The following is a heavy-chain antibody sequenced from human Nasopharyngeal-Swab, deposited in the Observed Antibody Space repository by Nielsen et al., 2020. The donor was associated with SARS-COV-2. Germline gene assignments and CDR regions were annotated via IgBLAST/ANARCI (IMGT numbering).Heavy chain of an antibody. Sequence: ASVQVSCKASGYIFISYIMHWVRQAPGQRLEWMGWINAGNGNTKYSQKFQDRVTITRDTSASIAYMELSSLRSEDTAVYYCATEFAFYSGSHRGSVWWGQGTLVTVSS. CDR2: INAGNGNT. D-gene: IGHD1-26*01. V-gene: IGHV1-3*01. J-gene: IGHJ4*02. CDR3: ATEFAFYSGSHRGSVW. CDR1: GYIFISYI.